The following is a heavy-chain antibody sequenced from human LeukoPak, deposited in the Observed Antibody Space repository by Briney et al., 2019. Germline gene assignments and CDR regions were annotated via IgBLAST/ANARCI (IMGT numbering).Heavy chain of an antibody. V-gene: IGHV1-2*02. Sequence: ASVEVSCKASGYTFTGYYMHWVRQAPGQGLEWMGCINPNSGGTNYAQKFQGRVTMTRDTSTSTVYMELSSLRSEDTAVYYCASEPEYYYDSSGYYYYWGQGTLVTVSS. CDR1: GYTFTGYY. J-gene: IGHJ4*02. CDR3: ASEPEYYYDSSGYYYY. D-gene: IGHD3-22*01. CDR2: INPNSGGT.